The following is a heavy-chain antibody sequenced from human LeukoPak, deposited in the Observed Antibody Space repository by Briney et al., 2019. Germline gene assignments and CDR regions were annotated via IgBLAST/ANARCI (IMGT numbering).Heavy chain of an antibody. CDR1: GFTFGDYA. D-gene: IGHD5-18*01. CDR2: IRSKAYGGTT. Sequence: GGSLRLSCTASGFTFGDYAMSWVRQAPGKGLEWVGFIRSKAYGGTTEYAASVKGRFTISRDDSESIAYLQMNSLKTEDTAVYYCTRVGTAMVWPFDYWGQGTLVTVSS. CDR3: TRVGTAMVWPFDY. J-gene: IGHJ4*02. V-gene: IGHV3-49*04.